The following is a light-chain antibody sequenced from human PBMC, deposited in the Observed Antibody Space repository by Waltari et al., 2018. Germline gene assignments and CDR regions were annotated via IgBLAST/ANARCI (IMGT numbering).Light chain of an antibody. V-gene: IGLV1-51*02. J-gene: IGLJ3*02. CDR2: ENK. CDR3: GTWDNSLSAWV. CDR1: SPNIGINS. Sequence: QSVLTQPPSVSATPGQRVTISCSGSSPNIGINSMSWYQQPPGTAPKLLIYENKKRPSGIPDRFSGSKSGTSATLGSTGLQTEDEADYYCGTWDNSLSAWVFGGGTKLTVL.